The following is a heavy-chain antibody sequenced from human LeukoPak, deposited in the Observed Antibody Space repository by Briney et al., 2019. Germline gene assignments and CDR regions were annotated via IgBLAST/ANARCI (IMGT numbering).Heavy chain of an antibody. CDR3: ARDDGAYYDSSGNDY. CDR2: ISTSSNYI. V-gene: IGHV3-21*01. CDR1: GFTLRSYG. D-gene: IGHD3-22*01. J-gene: IGHJ4*02. Sequence: GGSLRLSCAASGFTLRSYGMSWVRQGPGKGLEWVSSISTSSNYIYYADSVKGRFTISRDNARKSLYLEMNSLRADDTAVYYCARDDGAYYDSSGNDYWGQGTLVTVSS.